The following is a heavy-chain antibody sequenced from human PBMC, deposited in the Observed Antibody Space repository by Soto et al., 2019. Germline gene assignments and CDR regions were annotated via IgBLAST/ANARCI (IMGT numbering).Heavy chain of an antibody. CDR3: ASVTSGGHRVY. V-gene: IGHV4-59*11. CDR2: IYNSGRT. D-gene: IGHD1-26*01. CDR1: GDSISSSHY. J-gene: IGHJ4*02. Sequence: TSETLSLTCTVSGDSISSSHYWSWIRQPPGKGLEWIGYIYNSGRTNYNPSLKSRVTISVDTSKNQFSLNLTSVTAADTAVYYCASVTSGGHRVYWGQGTLVTVSS.